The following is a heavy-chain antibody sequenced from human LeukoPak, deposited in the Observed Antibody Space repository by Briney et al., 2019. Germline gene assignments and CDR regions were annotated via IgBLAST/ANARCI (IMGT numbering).Heavy chain of an antibody. CDR1: GFTFSNYA. Sequence: PGGSLRLSCAASGFTFSNYAMSWVRQAPGKGLEWVSTISISGDTTYYAGSVKGRFIISRDNSRNTLHLQMFSLRAEDTAIYYCAKELHGSGSYPQLDWGQGTLVTVSS. V-gene: IGHV3-23*01. CDR2: ISISGDTT. D-gene: IGHD3-10*01. CDR3: AKELHGSGSYPQLD. J-gene: IGHJ4*02.